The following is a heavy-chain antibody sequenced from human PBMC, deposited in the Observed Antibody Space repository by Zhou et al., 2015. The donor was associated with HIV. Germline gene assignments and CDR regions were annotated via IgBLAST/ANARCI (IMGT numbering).Heavy chain of an antibody. D-gene: IGHD6-13*01. V-gene: IGHV1-69*01. CDR3: ARNTRPSIAAAENNYYYYGMDV. CDR1: GGTFSSYA. J-gene: IGHJ6*02. Sequence: QVQLVQSGAEVKKPGSSVKVSCKASGGTFSSYAISWVRQAPGQGLEWMGGIIPIFGTANYAQKFQGRVTITADESTSTAYMELSSLRSEDTAVYYCARNTRPSIAAAENNYYYYGMDVWGQGTTVTVSS. CDR2: IIPIFGTA.